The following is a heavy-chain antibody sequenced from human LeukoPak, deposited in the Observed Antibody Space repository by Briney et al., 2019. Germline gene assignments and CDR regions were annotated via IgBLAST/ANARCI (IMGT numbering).Heavy chain of an antibody. D-gene: IGHD6-19*01. CDR2: IYYSGST. J-gene: IGHJ4*02. Sequence: SETLSLTCTVSGGSISSGGYYWSWIRQHPGKGLEWIGYIYYSGSTYYNPSLKSRVTISVDTSKNQFSLKLSSVTAADTAVYYCASNIAVAGAPFDYWGQGTLVTVSS. V-gene: IGHV4-31*03. CDR3: ASNIAVAGAPFDY. CDR1: GGSISSGGYY.